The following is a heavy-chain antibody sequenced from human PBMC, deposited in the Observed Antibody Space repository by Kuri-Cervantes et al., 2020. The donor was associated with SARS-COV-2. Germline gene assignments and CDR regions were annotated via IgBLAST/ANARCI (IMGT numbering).Heavy chain of an antibody. Sequence: LSLTCAASGFTFSSYGMHWVRQAPGKGLEWVAVIWYDGSNKYYADSVKGRFTISRDNSKNTLHLQMNSLRAEDTAVYYCAREEYSSSWSAVDFDYWGQGTLVTVSS. J-gene: IGHJ4*02. CDR2: IWYDGSNK. V-gene: IGHV3-33*08. CDR3: AREEYSSSWSAVDFDY. CDR1: GFTFSSYG. D-gene: IGHD6-13*01.